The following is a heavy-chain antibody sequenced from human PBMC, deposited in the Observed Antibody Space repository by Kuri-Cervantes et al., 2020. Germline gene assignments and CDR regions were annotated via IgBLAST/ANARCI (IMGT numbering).Heavy chain of an antibody. J-gene: IGHJ2*01. CDR3: AREYCSSTSCNGPEYFDL. Sequence: GGSLRLSCAASGFTFSSYAMHWVRQAPGKGLEWVAVISYDGSNKYYADSVKGRFTISRDNSKNTLYLQMNSLRAEDTAVYYCAREYCSSTSCNGPEYFDLWGRGTLVTVSS. CDR2: ISYDGSNK. D-gene: IGHD2-2*01. CDR1: GFTFSSYA. V-gene: IGHV3-30-3*01.